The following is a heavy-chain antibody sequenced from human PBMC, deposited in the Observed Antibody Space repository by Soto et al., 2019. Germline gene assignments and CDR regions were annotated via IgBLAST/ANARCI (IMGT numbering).Heavy chain of an antibody. D-gene: IGHD3-10*01. Sequence: QVQLVESGGGVVQPGRSLRLSCAASGFTFSSYGMHWVRQAPGKGLEWVAVIWYDGSNKYYADSVKGRFTISRDNSKNTLYLQMNSLRAEDTAVYYCARHYGSGSANSPVDYWGQGTLVTVSS. V-gene: IGHV3-33*01. CDR3: ARHYGSGSANSPVDY. CDR1: GFTFSSYG. J-gene: IGHJ4*02. CDR2: IWYDGSNK.